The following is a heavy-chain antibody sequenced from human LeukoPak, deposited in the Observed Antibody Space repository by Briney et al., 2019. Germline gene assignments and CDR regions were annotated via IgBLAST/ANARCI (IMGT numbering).Heavy chain of an antibody. CDR1: GFTFSGYG. CDR3: ASPYNSRWYELCY. V-gene: IGHV3-30*02. D-gene: IGHD6-13*01. Sequence: GGSLRLSCAASGFTFSGYGMHWVRQAPGKGLEWVTFIRYDERNKYYADSVKGRFTISRDNSKNTLYLQMNSLRAEDTAVYYCASPYNSRWYELCYWGQGTLVTVSS. CDR2: IRYDERNK. J-gene: IGHJ4*02.